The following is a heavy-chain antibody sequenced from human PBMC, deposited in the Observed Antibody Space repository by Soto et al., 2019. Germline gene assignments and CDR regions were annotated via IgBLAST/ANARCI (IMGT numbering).Heavy chain of an antibody. CDR3: AKGGAIVAAGTRVYLYNAMEV. Sequence: ASVKVSCKASGYTFTGYYVHWVRQAPGQGLEWMGWINPNSGDTYLAQRFQGRVTMNRDTSIGTAYMELRGLTSDDRAEYYCAKGGAIVAAGTRVYLYNAMEVWGKGSTVAISS. D-gene: IGHD1-26*01. CDR1: GYTFTGYY. CDR2: INPNSGDT. V-gene: IGHV1-2*02. J-gene: IGHJ6*04.